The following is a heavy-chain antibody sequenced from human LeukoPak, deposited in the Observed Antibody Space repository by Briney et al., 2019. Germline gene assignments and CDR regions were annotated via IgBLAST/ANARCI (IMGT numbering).Heavy chain of an antibody. CDR2: IYPRDGST. CDR1: GYTFTSNY. V-gene: IGHV1-46*01. Sequence: ASVKVSCKASGYTFTSNYIHWVRQAPGQGLEWMGMIYPRDGSTSYAQKFQGRVTVTRDTSTGTVHMELSGLRSEDTAVYYCAGDQEGFDYWGQGTLVTVSS. CDR3: AGDQEGFDY. J-gene: IGHJ4*02.